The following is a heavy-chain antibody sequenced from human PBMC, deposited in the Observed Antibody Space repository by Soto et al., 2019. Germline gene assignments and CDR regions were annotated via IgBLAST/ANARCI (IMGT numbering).Heavy chain of an antibody. Sequence: EVQLVESGGGLVQPGGSLRLSCTASGFTFSDYWMHWVRQAPGKGLVWVSRVNSDGTTTDYADSVKGRFTISRDNAKNTLFLQVNSLRAEDTAVYYCARGSTRGHDYWGQGTLVTVSP. CDR3: ARGSTRGHDY. CDR1: GFTFSDYW. D-gene: IGHD2-2*01. V-gene: IGHV3-74*01. J-gene: IGHJ4*02. CDR2: VNSDGTTT.